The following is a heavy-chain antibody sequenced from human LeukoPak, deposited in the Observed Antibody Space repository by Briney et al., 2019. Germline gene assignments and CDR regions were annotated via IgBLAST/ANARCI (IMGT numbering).Heavy chain of an antibody. CDR2: IYHTGST. CDR3: ARLSMTGDSSAHYLDY. V-gene: IGHV4-59*11. CDR1: GGSISSHY. Sequence: SETLSLTCTVSGGSISSHYWSWIRQPPGKGLEWIGYIYHTGSTNYNPSLKSRVTISVDTSKNQFSLKVSSVTAADTAVYHCARLSMTGDSSAHYLDYWGQGTLATVSS. J-gene: IGHJ4*02. D-gene: IGHD3-22*01.